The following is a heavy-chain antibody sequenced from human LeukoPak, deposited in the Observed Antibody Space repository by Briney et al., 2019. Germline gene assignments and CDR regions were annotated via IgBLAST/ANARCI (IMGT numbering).Heavy chain of an antibody. J-gene: IGHJ4*02. V-gene: IGHV3-7*01. Sequence: PGGSLRLSCAASGFTFSDYYMSWIRQAPGKGLEWVASINQDGSEKYYVDSVKGRFTISRDNARNSLYLQMNSLRAEDTAVYYCAKAFNSSWHNWGQGTLVTVSS. CDR3: AKAFNSSWHN. CDR1: GFTFSDYY. D-gene: IGHD6-13*01. CDR2: INQDGSEK.